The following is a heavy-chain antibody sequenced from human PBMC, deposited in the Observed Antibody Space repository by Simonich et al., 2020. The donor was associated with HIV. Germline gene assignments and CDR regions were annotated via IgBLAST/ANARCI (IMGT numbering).Heavy chain of an antibody. V-gene: IGHV4-38-2*02. Sequence: QVQLQESGPGLVKPSETLSLTCTVNSGHYWGWIRQSTGKGLGGIGSIYNSGTTYYNPALKSRVTISVNTSKNQFSLKLDSVTAADTAVYYCAISYSGSFPGHVFDIGGQGTMVTVSS. J-gene: IGHJ3*02. CDR3: AISYSGSFPGHVFDI. CDR2: IYNSGTT. CDR1: NSGHY. D-gene: IGHD1-26*01.